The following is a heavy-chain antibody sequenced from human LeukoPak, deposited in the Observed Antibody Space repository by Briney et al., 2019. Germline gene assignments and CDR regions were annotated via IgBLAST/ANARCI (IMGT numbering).Heavy chain of an antibody. CDR2: IYYNGST. CDR1: GGSINIYY. J-gene: IGHJ3*02. V-gene: IGHV4-59*08. D-gene: IGHD2-15*01. CDR3: ASALAGGGQYDAFDI. Sequence: SETLSLTCTVSGGSINIYYWSWIRQPPGKGLEWIGYIYYNGSTSYNPSLKSRVTISIDESKNQFSLKLSSVTAADTAVYYCASALAGGGQYDAFDIWGQGTMVTVSS.